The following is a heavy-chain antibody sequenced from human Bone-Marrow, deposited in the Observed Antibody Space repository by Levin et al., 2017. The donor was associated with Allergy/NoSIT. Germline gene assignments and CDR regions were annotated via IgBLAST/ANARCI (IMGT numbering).Heavy chain of an antibody. J-gene: IGHJ4*02. CDR1: GGSISSSTW. CDR3: ARDPLDYGTNSGNY. D-gene: IGHD4-17*01. Sequence: SETLSLTCTVSGGSISSSTWWSWVRQSPGRGLEWIGEIYHGGRTNYNPSLKSRVSMSVDKSKSQFSLKLSSVTAADTAVYYCARDPLDYGTNSGNYWGQGTLVTVSS. CDR2: IYHGGRT. V-gene: IGHV4-4*02.